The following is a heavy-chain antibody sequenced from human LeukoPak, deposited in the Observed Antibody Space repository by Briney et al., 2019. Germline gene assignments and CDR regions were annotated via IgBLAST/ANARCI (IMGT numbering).Heavy chain of an antibody. CDR3: AKAPEWELLGVADY. CDR2: ITGSGDST. CDR1: GFTFSSYA. J-gene: IGHJ4*02. D-gene: IGHD1-26*01. Sequence: GGSLRLSCAASGFTFSSYAMSWVRQAPGKGLEWVLAITGSGDSTYYADSVKGRFTISRDNSKNTLYVQMNSLRVEDTAVYYCAKAPEWELLGVADYWGQGTLVTVSS. V-gene: IGHV3-23*01.